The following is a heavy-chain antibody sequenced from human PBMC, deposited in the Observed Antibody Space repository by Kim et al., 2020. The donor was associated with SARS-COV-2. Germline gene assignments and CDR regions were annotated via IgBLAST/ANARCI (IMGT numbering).Heavy chain of an antibody. Sequence: SETLSLTCTVSGGSISSSSYYWGWIRQPPGKGLEWIGSIYYSGSTYYNPSLKSRVTISVDTSKNQFSLKLSSVTAADTAVYYCARRLGYSGGWPDDYWGQGTLVTVSS. V-gene: IGHV4-39*01. J-gene: IGHJ4*02. D-gene: IGHD6-19*01. CDR1: GGSISSSSYY. CDR2: IYYSGST. CDR3: ARRLGYSGGWPDDY.